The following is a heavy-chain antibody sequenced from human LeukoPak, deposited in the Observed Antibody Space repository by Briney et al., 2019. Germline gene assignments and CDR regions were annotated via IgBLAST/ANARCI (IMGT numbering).Heavy chain of an antibody. CDR2: ISGSGGST. D-gene: IGHD6-13*01. CDR1: GFTFSSYA. Sequence: PGGSVRLSCSASGFTFSSYAMRWLRQAPGKGREWVSAISGSGGSTYYADSVKGRFTISRDNSKNTLYLQMNSLRAEDTAVYYCAKDRTLPNHIAAAGLSDYYYYYIDFWGKGTTVTVSS. J-gene: IGHJ6*03. V-gene: IGHV3-23*01. CDR3: AKDRTLPNHIAAAGLSDYYYYYIDF.